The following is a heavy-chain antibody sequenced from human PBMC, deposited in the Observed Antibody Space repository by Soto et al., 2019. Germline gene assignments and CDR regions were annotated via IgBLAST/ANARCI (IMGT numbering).Heavy chain of an antibody. Sequence: EVQLVESGGGLVQPGGSLRLPCAASGFTFTAYYMTWVRQAPGKGLEWVASIKNDGSEQYYVDSVKGRFTISRDNAKNSLYLQMNSLRAGDTALYYCSRENWFQDYWGQGTLVTVSS. CDR3: SRENWFQDY. V-gene: IGHV3-7*03. D-gene: IGHD3-10*01. J-gene: IGHJ4*02. CDR1: GFTFTAYY. CDR2: IKNDGSEQ.